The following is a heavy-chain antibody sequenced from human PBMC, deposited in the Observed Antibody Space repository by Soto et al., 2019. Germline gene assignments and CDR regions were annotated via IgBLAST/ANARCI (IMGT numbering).Heavy chain of an antibody. Sequence: SETLSLTCIVSGESISSSSYYWGWIRQPPGKGLEWIGSIYYSGRTYYNPSFKSRVTISIDTSKNQSSLKLSSVTATDTAVYYCARQRTTVVTQAYFDHWGQGALVTVSS. V-gene: IGHV4-39*01. CDR2: IYYSGRT. CDR3: ARQRTTVVTQAYFDH. J-gene: IGHJ4*02. D-gene: IGHD2-21*02. CDR1: GESISSSSYY.